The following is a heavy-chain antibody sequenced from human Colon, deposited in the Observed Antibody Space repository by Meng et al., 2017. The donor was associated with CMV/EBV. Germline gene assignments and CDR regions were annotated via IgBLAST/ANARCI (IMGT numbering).Heavy chain of an antibody. CDR1: GFTFSSYS. J-gene: IGHJ1*01. D-gene: IGHD6-13*01. CDR2: ISHTSDT. CDR3: ARGWPPDF. Sequence: GGSLRLSCVVSGFTFSSYSLNWVRQAPGKGLEWVSSISHTSDTYYADSLKGRFTLSRDNAQNSVYLQMNSLTAEDTAVYYCARGWPPDFWGQGTLVTVSS. V-gene: IGHV3-21*06.